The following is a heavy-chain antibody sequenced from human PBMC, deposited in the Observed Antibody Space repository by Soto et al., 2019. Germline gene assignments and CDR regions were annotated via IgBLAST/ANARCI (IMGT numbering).Heavy chain of an antibody. V-gene: IGHV3-13*01. Sequence: GGSLRLSCAGSGFTFSTFDIHWVRQAPGKGLEWVSGIGTLSDTFYAASVQGRFTISRQNAKNSVYLQMNSLRAGDTAFYYCARGRSFSYDSTPPPMFDPWGQGALVTVSS. CDR2: IGTLSDT. J-gene: IGHJ5*02. CDR3: ARGRSFSYDSTPPPMFDP. D-gene: IGHD3-10*01. CDR1: GFTFSTFD.